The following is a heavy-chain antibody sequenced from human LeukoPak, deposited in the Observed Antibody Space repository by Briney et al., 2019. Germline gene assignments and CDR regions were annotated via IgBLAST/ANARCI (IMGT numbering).Heavy chain of an antibody. D-gene: IGHD4-23*01. V-gene: IGHV3-9*01. CDR3: AKDPGGNSDYYYGMDV. CDR2: ISWNSGSI. CDR1: GFTFDDYA. J-gene: IGHJ6*02. Sequence: PGRSLRLSCAASGFTFDDYAMHWVRQAPGKGLERVSGISWNSGSIGYADSVKGRFTISRDNAKNSLYLQMNSLRAEDTALYYCAKDPGGNSDYYYGMDVWGQGTTVTVSS.